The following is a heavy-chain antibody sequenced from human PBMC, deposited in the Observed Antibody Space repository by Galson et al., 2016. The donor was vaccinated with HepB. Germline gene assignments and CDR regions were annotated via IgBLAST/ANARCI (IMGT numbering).Heavy chain of an antibody. CDR2: IDPSASYT. J-gene: IGHJ4*02. Sequence: QSGADVKKPGESLRISCKGSEYSFTSYWINWVRQMPGKGLERMGKIDPSASYTNYSPSFQGHVTITADKSTNTAYLQWNSLKDSDTAIYYCARRASSGWDWPIDNWGQGTLVTVSS. D-gene: IGHD6-19*01. CDR1: EYSFTSYW. CDR3: ARRASSGWDWPIDN. V-gene: IGHV5-10-1*01.